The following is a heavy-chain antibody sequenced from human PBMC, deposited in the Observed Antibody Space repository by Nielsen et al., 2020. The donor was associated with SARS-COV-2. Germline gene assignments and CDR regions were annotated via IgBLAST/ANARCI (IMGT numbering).Heavy chain of an antibody. D-gene: IGHD6-19*01. CDR1: GFTFSNAW. J-gene: IGHJ4*02. CDR2: IKSKTDGGTT. CDR3: TTDRIAVAGPGPHHDY. Sequence: GESLKISCAASGFTFSNAWMSWVRQAPGKGLEWVGRIKSKTDGGTTDYAAPVKGRFTISRDDSKNTLYLQMNSLKTEDTAVYYCTTDRIAVAGPGPHHDYWGQGTLVTVSS. V-gene: IGHV3-15*01.